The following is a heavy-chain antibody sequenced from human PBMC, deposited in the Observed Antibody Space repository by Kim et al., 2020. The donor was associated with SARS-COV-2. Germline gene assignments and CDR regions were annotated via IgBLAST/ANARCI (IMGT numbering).Heavy chain of an antibody. V-gene: IGHV3-53*01. CDR2: IYSGGST. CDR3: ARGRPSSGWGHDAFDI. CDR1: GFTVSSNY. D-gene: IGHD6-19*01. J-gene: IGHJ3*02. Sequence: GGSLRLSCAASGFTVSSNYMSWVRQAPGKGLEWVSVIYSGGSTYYADSVKGRLTISRDNSKNTLYLQMNSLRAEDTAVYYCARGRPSSGWGHDAFDIWGQGTMVTVSS.